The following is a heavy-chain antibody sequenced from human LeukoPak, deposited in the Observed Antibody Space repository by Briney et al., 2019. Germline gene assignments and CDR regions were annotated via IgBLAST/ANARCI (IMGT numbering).Heavy chain of an antibody. V-gene: IGHV3-64*01. D-gene: IGHD2-2*01. CDR1: GFDFSTYA. J-gene: IGHJ1*01. CDR3: ARIPEY. CDR2: ISKSGDDT. Sequence: GGSLRLSCAASGFDFSTYAMHWVRLTPGKGLEFVSAISKSGDDTSYGNDVKGRFTISRDNIRNTVDLEMGSLRVDDTGIYYCARIPEYWGQGTVVTVSS.